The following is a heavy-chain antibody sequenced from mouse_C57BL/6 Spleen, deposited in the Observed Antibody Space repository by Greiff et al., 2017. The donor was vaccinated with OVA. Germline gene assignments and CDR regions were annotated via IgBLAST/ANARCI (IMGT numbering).Heavy chain of an antibody. CDR3: ARRLLQDY. CDR1: GYTFTDYA. Sequence: VQLVESGPELVKPGASVKISCKGSGYTFTDYAMNWVKQSHAKSLEWIGVICTYYGDASYNQKFKDKATMTVDKSSSTAYQELARLTSEDSAVYYCARRLLQDYWGQGTTLTVAS. V-gene: IGHV1-67*01. CDR2: ICTYYGDA. J-gene: IGHJ2*01. D-gene: IGHD2-3*01.